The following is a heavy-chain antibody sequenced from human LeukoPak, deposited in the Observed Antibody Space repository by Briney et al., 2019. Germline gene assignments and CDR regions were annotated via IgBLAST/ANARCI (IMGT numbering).Heavy chain of an antibody. J-gene: IGHJ3*01. CDR1: GFTFSNYG. CDR2: IWYDENNK. V-gene: IGHV3-33*01. CDR3: ARGPPHRTTMIVEIVDALDV. Sequence: GGSLRLSCAASGFTFSNYGMHWVRQAPGKGLEWVAVIWYDENNKYYADSVKGRFTISRDNSKNTLYLQMNSLRAEDTAVYYCARGPPHRTTMIVEIVDALDVWGQGTMVTVSS. D-gene: IGHD3-22*01.